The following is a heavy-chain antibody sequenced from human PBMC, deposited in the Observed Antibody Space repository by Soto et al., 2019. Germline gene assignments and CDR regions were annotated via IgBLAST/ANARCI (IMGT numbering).Heavy chain of an antibody. CDR2: IYYSGST. V-gene: IGHV4-31*03. CDR1: GGSISSGGYY. CDR3: ARQVYYDILTGYRANWFDP. Sequence: SETLSLTCTVSGGSISSGGYYWSWIRQHPGKGLEWIGYIYYSGSTYYNPSLKSRVTISVDTSKNQFSLKLSSVTAADTAVYYCARQVYYDILTGYRANWFDPWGQGTLVTVCS. J-gene: IGHJ5*02. D-gene: IGHD3-9*01.